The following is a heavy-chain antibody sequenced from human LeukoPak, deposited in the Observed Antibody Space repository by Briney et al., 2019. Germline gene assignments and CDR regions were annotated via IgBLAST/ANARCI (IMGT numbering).Heavy chain of an antibody. CDR3: ARASIVDTISLDY. CDR1: GGSFSGYY. Sequence: SETLSLTCAVYGGSFSGYYWSWIRQPPGKGLEWIGEINHSGSTNYNPSLKSRVTISVDTSKNQFSLKLSSVTAADTAVYYCARASIVDTISLDYWAREPWSPSPQ. CDR2: INHSGST. D-gene: IGHD5-12*01. V-gene: IGHV4-34*01. J-gene: IGHJ4*02.